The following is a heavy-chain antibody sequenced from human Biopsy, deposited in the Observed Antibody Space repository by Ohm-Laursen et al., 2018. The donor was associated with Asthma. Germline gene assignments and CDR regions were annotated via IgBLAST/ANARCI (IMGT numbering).Heavy chain of an antibody. CDR2: MYYSGTT. J-gene: IGHJ4*02. CDR1: GDSISNGGYY. CDR3: ARGVEYDYDSSGCYFDY. D-gene: IGHD3-22*01. Sequence: SQTLSLTCTVSGDSISNGGYYWSWIRQHPGKGLEWIGYMYYSGTTYYNPSLNSRVAILVDTSKNQFSLKVNSVTAADTAVYYCARGVEYDYDSSGCYFDYWGQGTLVTVSS. V-gene: IGHV4-31*02.